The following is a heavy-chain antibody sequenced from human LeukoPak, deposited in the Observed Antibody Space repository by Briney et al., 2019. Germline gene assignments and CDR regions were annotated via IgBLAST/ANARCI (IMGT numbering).Heavy chain of an antibody. CDR2: INPNSGGT. CDR3: AIPGIVVVPAAAYYMDV. J-gene: IGHJ6*03. CDR1: GYTFTGYY. Sequence: ASVKVSCKASGYTFTGYYMHWVRQAPGQGLEWMGWINPNSGGTNYAQKFQGRVTMTRDTSISTAYTELSRLRSDDTAVYYCAIPGIVVVPAAAYYMDVWGKGTTVTVSS. D-gene: IGHD2-2*01. V-gene: IGHV1-2*02.